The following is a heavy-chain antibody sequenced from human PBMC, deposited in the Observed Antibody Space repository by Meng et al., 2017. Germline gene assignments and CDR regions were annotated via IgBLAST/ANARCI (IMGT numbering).Heavy chain of an antibody. Sequence: GGSLRLSCAASGFTFSSYAMSWVRQAPGKGLEWVSAISGSGGSTYYADSVKGRFTISRDNSKNTLYLQMNSLRAEDTAVYYCARDLRNYYDSSGYTDYWGQGTLVTVSS. CDR2: ISGSGGST. D-gene: IGHD3-22*01. V-gene: IGHV3-23*01. CDR1: GFTFSSYA. CDR3: ARDLRNYYDSSGYTDY. J-gene: IGHJ4*02.